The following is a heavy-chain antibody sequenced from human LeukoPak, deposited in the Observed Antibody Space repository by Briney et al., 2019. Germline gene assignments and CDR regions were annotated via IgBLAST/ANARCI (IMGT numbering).Heavy chain of an antibody. CDR3: TTDGAGSDYGDSNDAFDI. V-gene: IGHV3-15*01. Sequence: GGSLRLSCAASGFTFSNAWMSWVRQAPGKGLEWVGRIKSETDGGTTDYAAPVKGRFTISRDDSKNTLYLQMNSLKTEDTAVYYCTTDGAGSDYGDSNDAFDIWGQGTMVTVSS. CDR2: IKSETDGGTT. D-gene: IGHD4-17*01. CDR1: GFTFSNAW. J-gene: IGHJ3*02.